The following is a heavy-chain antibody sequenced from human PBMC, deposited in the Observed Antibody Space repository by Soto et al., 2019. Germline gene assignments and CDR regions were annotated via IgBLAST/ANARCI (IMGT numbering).Heavy chain of an antibody. CDR3: ATYCTNGACYGYYGMDV. CDR1: GYTFTGYY. J-gene: IGHJ6*02. D-gene: IGHD2-8*01. V-gene: IGHV1-2*02. Sequence: AASVKVSCKASGYTFTGYYMHWVRQAPGQGLEWMGWINPNSGGTNYAQKFQGRVTMTRDTSISTAYMELSRLRSDDTAVYYCATYCTNGACYGYYGMDVWGQGTTVTVSS. CDR2: INPNSGGT.